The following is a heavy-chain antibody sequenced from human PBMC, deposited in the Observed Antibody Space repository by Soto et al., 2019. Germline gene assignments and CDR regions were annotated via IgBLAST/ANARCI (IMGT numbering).Heavy chain of an antibody. CDR2: INSDGSST. CDR1: GFTFSSYW. CDR3: ARDILTGYPIYGMDV. Sequence: GGSLRLSCAASGFTFSSYWMHWVRQAPGKGLVWVSRINSDGSSTSYADSVKGRFTISRDNAKNTLYLQMNSLRAEDTAVYYCARDILTGYPIYGMDVWGQGTTVTVSS. D-gene: IGHD3-9*01. J-gene: IGHJ6*02. V-gene: IGHV3-74*01.